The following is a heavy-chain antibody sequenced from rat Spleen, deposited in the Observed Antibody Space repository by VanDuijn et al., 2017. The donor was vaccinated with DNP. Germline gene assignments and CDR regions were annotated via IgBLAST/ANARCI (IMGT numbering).Heavy chain of an antibody. V-gene: IGHV5-46*01. J-gene: IGHJ2*01. CDR3: ARDAGGPFDY. CDR1: GFTFSNSD. D-gene: IGHD1-11*01. CDR2: ISTSGGST. Sequence: EVQLVESGGGLVQPGRSMILSCAASGFTFSNSDMAWVRQAPTKGLEWVATISTSGGSTYYRDSVKGRFTISRDNAKNTLQLQMNNLRSEDTATYYCARDAGGPFDYWGQGVMVTVSS.